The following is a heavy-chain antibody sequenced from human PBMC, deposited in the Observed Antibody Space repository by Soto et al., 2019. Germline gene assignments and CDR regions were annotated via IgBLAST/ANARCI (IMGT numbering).Heavy chain of an antibody. CDR1: GGYISSSSYY. V-gene: IGHV4-39*01. CDR3: ARTSSGWYSDYYYYMDV. Sequence: SETLSLTCTVSGGYISSSSYYWGWIRQPPGKGLEWIGSIYYSGSTYYNPSLKSRVTISVDTSKNQFSLKLSSVTAADTAVYYCARTSSGWYSDYYYYMDVWGKGTTVTV. D-gene: IGHD6-19*01. J-gene: IGHJ6*03. CDR2: IYYSGST.